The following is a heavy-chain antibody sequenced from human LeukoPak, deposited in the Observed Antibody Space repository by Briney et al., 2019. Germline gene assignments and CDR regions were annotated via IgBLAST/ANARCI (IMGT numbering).Heavy chain of an antibody. V-gene: IGHV3-48*04. Sequence: QTGGSLRLSCAASGFTFSSYSMNWVRQAPGKGLEWVSYISSSSSTIYYADSVKGRFTISRDNAKNSLYLQMNSLRAEDTAVYYCARGWEPYYCDTWGQGTQVTVSS. CDR3: ARGWEPYYCDT. CDR2: ISSSSSTI. D-gene: IGHD1-26*01. J-gene: IGHJ4*02. CDR1: GFTFSSYS.